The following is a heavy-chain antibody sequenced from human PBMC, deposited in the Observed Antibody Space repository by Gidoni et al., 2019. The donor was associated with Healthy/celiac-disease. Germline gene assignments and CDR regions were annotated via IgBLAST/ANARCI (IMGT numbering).Heavy chain of an antibody. CDR3: AIYPPAVTAAGIPTFDI. V-gene: IGHV4-39*01. CDR2: IYYSGST. Sequence: QLQLQESGPGLVKPSETLSLTCTVSGGSISSSSYYWGWIRQPPGKGLEWIGSIYYSGSTYYNPSLRSRVTISVDTSKNQFSLKLSSVTAADTAVYYCAIYPPAVTAAGIPTFDIWGQGTMVTVSS. D-gene: IGHD6-13*01. CDR1: GGSISSSSYY. J-gene: IGHJ3*02.